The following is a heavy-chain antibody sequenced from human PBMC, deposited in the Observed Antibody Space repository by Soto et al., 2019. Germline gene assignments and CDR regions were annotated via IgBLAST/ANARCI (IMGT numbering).Heavy chain of an antibody. V-gene: IGHV3-23*01. CDR3: AKVGSLADYYYYYMDV. CDR1: GFTFSSYA. J-gene: IGHJ6*03. Sequence: EVQLLKSGGGLVQPGGSLRLSCAASGFTFSSYAMSWVRQAPGKGLEWVSAISGSGGSTYYADSVKGRFTISRDNSKNTLYLQMNSLRAEDTAVYYCAKVGSLADYYYYYMDVWGKGTTVTVSS. D-gene: IGHD6-6*01. CDR2: ISGSGGST.